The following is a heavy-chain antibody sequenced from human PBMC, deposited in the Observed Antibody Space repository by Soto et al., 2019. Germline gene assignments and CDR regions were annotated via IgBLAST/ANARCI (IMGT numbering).Heavy chain of an antibody. Sequence: GGSLRLSCAASGFTFISYAMQWVRQAPCKGLDWVSVISYDGSNKYYADSVKGRFTISRDNSKNTLYLQMNSLRAEDTAVYYCARDTMDIVLVPAGHHYYYGMDVWG. CDR1: GFTFISYA. D-gene: IGHD2-2*03. CDR3: ARDTMDIVLVPAGHHYYYGMDV. V-gene: IGHV3-30*07. J-gene: IGHJ6*01. CDR2: ISYDGSNK.